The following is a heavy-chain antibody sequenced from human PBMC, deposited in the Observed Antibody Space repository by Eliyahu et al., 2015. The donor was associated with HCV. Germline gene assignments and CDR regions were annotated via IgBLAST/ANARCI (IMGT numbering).Heavy chain of an antibody. D-gene: IGHD1-14*01. V-gene: IGHV3-15*01. J-gene: IGHJ4*02. Sequence: EVQLVESGGGLVKPGGSLRLSCAASGFTFSNAWMSWVRQAPGKGLEWVGRIKSKTDGGTTDYAAPVKGRFTISRDDSKNTLYLQMNSLKTEDTAVYYCTPHSRGTFGGWYYFDYWGQGTLVTVSS. CDR3: TPHSRGTFGGWYYFDY. CDR2: IKSKTDGGTT. CDR1: GFTFSNAW.